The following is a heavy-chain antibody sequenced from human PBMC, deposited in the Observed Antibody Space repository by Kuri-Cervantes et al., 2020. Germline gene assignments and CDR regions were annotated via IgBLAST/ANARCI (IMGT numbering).Heavy chain of an antibody. J-gene: IGHJ4*02. CDR1: GFTFSSYW. CDR3: ARTPLYSSGWLDY. CDR2: INSDGSST. Sequence: LSLTCAASGFTFSSYWMHWVRQAPGKGLVWVSRINSDGSSTSYADSVKGRFTISRDNAKNTLYLQMNSLRAEDTAVYYCARTPLYSSGWLDYWGQGTLVTVSS. D-gene: IGHD6-19*01. V-gene: IGHV3-74*01.